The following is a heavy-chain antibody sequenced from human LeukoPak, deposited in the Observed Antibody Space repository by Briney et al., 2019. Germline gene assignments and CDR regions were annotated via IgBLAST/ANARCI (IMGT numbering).Heavy chain of an antibody. D-gene: IGHD4-17*01. V-gene: IGHV3-7*01. J-gene: IGHJ3*02. CDR3: ARDQADYGDAFDI. CDR2: IKQDGSEK. Sequence: GGSLRLSCAASGFTFSSYWMSWVRQAPGKGLEWVANIKQDGSEKYYVDSVKGRFTISRDNAKNSLYLQMNSLRAEDTAVYYCARDQADYGDAFDIWGQGTMVTVSS. CDR1: GFTFSSYW.